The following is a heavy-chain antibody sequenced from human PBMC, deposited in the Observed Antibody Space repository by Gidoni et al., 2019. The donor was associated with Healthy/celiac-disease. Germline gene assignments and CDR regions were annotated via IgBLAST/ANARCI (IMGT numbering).Heavy chain of an antibody. V-gene: IGHV4-34*01. CDR1: GGSFSGYY. CDR3: AREGGGYSSAFDI. Sequence: QVQLQQWGAGLLKPSETRSPTCAVYGGSFSGYYWSWIRQPPGKGLEWIGEINHSGSTNYNPALKSRVTISVDTSKNQFSLKLSSVTAADTAVYYCAREGGGYSSAFDIWGQGTMVTVSS. CDR2: INHSGST. J-gene: IGHJ3*02. D-gene: IGHD5-18*01.